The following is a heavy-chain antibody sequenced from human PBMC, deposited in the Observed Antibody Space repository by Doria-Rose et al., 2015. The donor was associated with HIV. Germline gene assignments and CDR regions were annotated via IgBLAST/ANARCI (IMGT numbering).Heavy chain of an antibody. V-gene: IGHV4-30-4*08. CDR3: ASGVGGSGSYSFGYYYGMDV. D-gene: IGHD3-10*01. Sequence: WSWIRQPPGKGLEWIGYIYYSGSTYYNPSLKSRVTISVDTSKNQFSLKLSSVTAADTAVYYCASGVGGSGSYSFGYYYGMDVWGQGTTVTVSS. CDR2: IYYSGST. J-gene: IGHJ6*02.